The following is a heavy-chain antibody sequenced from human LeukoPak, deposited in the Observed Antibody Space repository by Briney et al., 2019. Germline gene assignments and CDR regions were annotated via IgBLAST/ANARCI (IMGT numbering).Heavy chain of an antibody. CDR2: IYCSGST. CDR3: ARDSITLVRGGVWEDAFDI. CDR1: GVSISSSNYY. Sequence: SETLSLTCTVSGVSISSSNYYWGWIRQPPGKGLEWIGGIYCSGSTYYNPSLKSRVTISVDTSKNQFSLKLSSVTAADTAVYYCARDSITLVRGGVWEDAFDIWGQGTMVTVSS. J-gene: IGHJ3*02. D-gene: IGHD3-10*01. V-gene: IGHV4-39*07.